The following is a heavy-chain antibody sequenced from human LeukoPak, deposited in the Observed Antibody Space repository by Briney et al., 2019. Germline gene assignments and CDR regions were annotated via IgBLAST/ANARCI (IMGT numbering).Heavy chain of an antibody. CDR2: IYYSGST. Sequence: SETLSLTCTVSGGSISSYYWNWIRQPPGKGLEWIGYIYYSGSTNYNPSLKSRVTISVDTSKNQFPLKLSSVTAADTAVYYCARGHYDSSGYYYVNFDYWGQGTLVTVSS. V-gene: IGHV4-59*01. CDR1: GGSISSYY. J-gene: IGHJ4*02. CDR3: ARGHYDSSGYYYVNFDY. D-gene: IGHD3-22*01.